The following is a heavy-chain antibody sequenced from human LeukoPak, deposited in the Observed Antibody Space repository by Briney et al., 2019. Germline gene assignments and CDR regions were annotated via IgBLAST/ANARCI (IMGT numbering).Heavy chain of an antibody. CDR2: IKQDGGEK. CDR1: GFTFSGYW. V-gene: IGHV3-7*01. Sequence: GGSLRLSCAASGFTFSGYWMSWVRQAPGKGLEWVANIKQDGGEKYYVDSVKGRFTISRDNAKNSLYLQMNSLRVEDTAVYYCARDRSPLAYCGGDCPSDAFDIWGQGTMVTVS. D-gene: IGHD2-21*02. J-gene: IGHJ3*02. CDR3: ARDRSPLAYCGGDCPSDAFDI.